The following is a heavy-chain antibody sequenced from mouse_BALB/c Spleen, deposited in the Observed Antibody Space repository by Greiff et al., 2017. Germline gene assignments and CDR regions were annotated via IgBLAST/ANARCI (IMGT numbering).Heavy chain of an antibody. J-gene: IGHJ4*01. CDR3: ARRGAHYAMDY. V-gene: IGHV1S56*01. Sequence: QVQLQQSGPELVKPGASVRISCKASGYTFTSYYIHWVKQRPGQGPEWIGWIYPGNVNTKYNEKFKGKATLTADKSSSTAYMQLSSLTSEDSAVYFCARRGAHYAMDYWGQGTSVTVSS. CDR2: IYPGNVNT. CDR1: GYTFTSYY.